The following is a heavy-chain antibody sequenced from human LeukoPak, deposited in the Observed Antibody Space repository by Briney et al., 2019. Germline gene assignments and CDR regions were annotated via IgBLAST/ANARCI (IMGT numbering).Heavy chain of an antibody. CDR1: GYTFTSYA. J-gene: IGHJ4*02. V-gene: IGHV7-4-1*02. CDR3: ARGVNQVEMATINLFDY. CDR2: INTNTGNP. Sequence: EASVKVSCKASGYTFTSYAMNWVRQAPGQGLEWMGWINTNTGNPTYAQGFTGRFVFSLDTSVSTAYLQISSLKAEDTAVYYCARGVNQVEMATINLFDYWGQGTLVTVSS. D-gene: IGHD5-24*01.